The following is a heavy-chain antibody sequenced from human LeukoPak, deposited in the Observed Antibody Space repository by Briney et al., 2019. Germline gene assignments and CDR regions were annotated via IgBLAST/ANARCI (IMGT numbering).Heavy chain of an antibody. V-gene: IGHV4-4*07. D-gene: IGHD3-10*01. J-gene: IGHJ4*02. CDR1: GDSMSGYS. CDR3: ARVHIATGTYFDS. CDR2: IYTSYFT. Sequence: PSETLSLTCTISGDSMSGYSWSWLRQPAGKELEWIGRIYTSYFTEYNLSLDGRVTMSIDTSKNQFSLMLDSVTAADTAIYYCARVHIATGTYFDSWGQGALVTVSS.